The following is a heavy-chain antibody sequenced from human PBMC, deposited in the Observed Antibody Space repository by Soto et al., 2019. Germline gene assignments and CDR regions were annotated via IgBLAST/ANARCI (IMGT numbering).Heavy chain of an antibody. J-gene: IGHJ6*02. CDR1: GGSISSGVYY. D-gene: IGHD3-10*01. Sequence: SETLSLTWTVSGGSISSGVYYWIWVRQHPGKVLDWIGYIYYSGITYYNPSLKSRVTISVDTSKNQFSLKLSSVTAADTAVYYCARDQGAPWWFGEFTTLGMDVWGQGTTVTVSS. V-gene: IGHV4-31*02. CDR2: IYYSGIT. CDR3: ARDQGAPWWFGEFTTLGMDV.